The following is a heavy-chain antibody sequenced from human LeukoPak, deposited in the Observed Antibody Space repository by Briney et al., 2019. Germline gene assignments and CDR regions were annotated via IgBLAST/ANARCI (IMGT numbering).Heavy chain of an antibody. CDR1: GFTLSNYA. D-gene: IGHD2-15*01. J-gene: IGHJ1*01. CDR2: IRGSGGST. Sequence: PGGSLRLSCAASGFTLSNYAMNWVRQAPGKGLEWVSVIRGSGGSTYYADSVKGRFTISRDNSKNTLYMQMDSLRAEDTAVYYCAKPGRECRTYGCYQYLQHWGQGTLVTVSS. V-gene: IGHV3-23*01. CDR3: AKPGRECRTYGCYQYLQH.